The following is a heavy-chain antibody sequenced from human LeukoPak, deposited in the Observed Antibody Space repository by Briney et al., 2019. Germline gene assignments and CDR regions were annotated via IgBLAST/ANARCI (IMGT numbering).Heavy chain of an antibody. V-gene: IGHV4-59*01. D-gene: IGHD1-26*01. Sequence: PSETLSLTCTVSGGSISSYYWSWIRQPPGKGLEWIAYIYYSGTTNYNPSLKSRVTISVDTSKNQFSLKLSSVTAADTAVYYCARGNGGYYPHDSWGQGTLVTVSS. CDR1: GGSISSYY. J-gene: IGHJ4*02. CDR3: ARGNGGYYPHDS. CDR2: IYYSGTT.